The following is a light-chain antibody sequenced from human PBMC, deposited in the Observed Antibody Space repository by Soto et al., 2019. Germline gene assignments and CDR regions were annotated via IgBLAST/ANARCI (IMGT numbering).Light chain of an antibody. V-gene: IGLV2-11*01. CDR3: CSYAGSYTYV. J-gene: IGLJ1*01. CDR2: DVS. CDR1: NSDVGGYNY. Sequence: QSVLTQPRSVAGSPGQSVIISCTGTNSDVGGYNYVSWYQQHPGKAPKLMIYDVSKRPSGVPDRFSGSKSGNTASLTISGLQAEDEADYYCCSYAGSYTYVFGTGTKVTVL.